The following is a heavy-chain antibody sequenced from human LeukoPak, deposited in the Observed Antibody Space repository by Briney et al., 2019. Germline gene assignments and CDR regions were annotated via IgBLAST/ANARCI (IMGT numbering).Heavy chain of an antibody. CDR3: ARLMLFEYGDYGDAFDI. Sequence: GESLKISCKGSGYDFSTYYIGWVRQLPGKGLEWMGVIYHGDYDTTYSPSFEDEVTMSVDKSSSSTYLQWRSLKASDTAMYYCARLMLFEYGDYGDAFDIWGQGTMVTVSS. CDR1: GYDFSTYY. CDR2: IYHGDYDT. J-gene: IGHJ3*02. D-gene: IGHD4-17*01. V-gene: IGHV5-51*01.